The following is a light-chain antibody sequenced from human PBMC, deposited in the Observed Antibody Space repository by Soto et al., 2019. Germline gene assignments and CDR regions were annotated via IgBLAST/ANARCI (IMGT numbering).Light chain of an antibody. V-gene: IGKV2-30*01. CDR1: QSLVYSDGDTY. CDR2: KVS. J-gene: IGKJ1*01. CDR3: MQGAHWPWT. Sequence: DAVMTQSPLSLPVTLGQPASISCRSSQSLVYSDGDTYLSWFQQRPGQSPRRLIYKVSKRDAGVTERFSGSGSGTDFTLKISRVEADDVGIYYCMQGAHWPWTFGQGTKVEIK.